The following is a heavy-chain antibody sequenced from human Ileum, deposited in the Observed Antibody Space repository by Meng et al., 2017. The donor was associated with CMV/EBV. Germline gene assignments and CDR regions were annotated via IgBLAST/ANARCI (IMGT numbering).Heavy chain of an antibody. D-gene: IGHD6-6*01. V-gene: IGHV1-69*10. CDR1: GGTFRSYA. CDR3: ARDPYHEYSSSRRFDP. CDR2: IIPILGIA. J-gene: IGHJ5*02. Sequence: SGGTFRSYAIRWVRQAPGQGLEWMGGIIPILGIANYAQKFQGRVTITADKSTSTAYMELSSLRSEDTAVYYCARDPYHEYSSSRRFDPWGQGTLVTVSS.